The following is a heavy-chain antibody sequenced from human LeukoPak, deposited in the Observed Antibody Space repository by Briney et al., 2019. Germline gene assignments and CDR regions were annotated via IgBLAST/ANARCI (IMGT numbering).Heavy chain of an antibody. D-gene: IGHD2/OR15-2a*01. CDR2: IYYSGST. Sequence: SETLSLTCTVSGGSISSYYWSWIRQPPGKGLEWIGYIYYSGSTNYNPSLKSRVTISVDTSKNQFSLKLSSVTAADTAVYYCARALSRIWQPDTDDAFDIWGQGTMVTVSS. CDR1: GGSISSYY. CDR3: ARALSRIWQPDTDDAFDI. V-gene: IGHV4-59*08. J-gene: IGHJ3*02.